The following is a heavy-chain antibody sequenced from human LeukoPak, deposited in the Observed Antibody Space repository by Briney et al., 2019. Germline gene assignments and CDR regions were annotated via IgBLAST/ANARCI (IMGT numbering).Heavy chain of an antibody. D-gene: IGHD3-9*01. Sequence: ASVKVSCKASGYTFTSYGISWVRQAPGQGLEWMGWISAYNGNTNYAQKLQGRVTMTTDTSTSTAYMELRSLRSDDTAVYYCARDGVYDILTGSPANAFDIWGQGTMVTVSS. CDR1: GYTFTSYG. CDR2: ISAYNGNT. CDR3: ARDGVYDILTGSPANAFDI. V-gene: IGHV1-18*01. J-gene: IGHJ3*02.